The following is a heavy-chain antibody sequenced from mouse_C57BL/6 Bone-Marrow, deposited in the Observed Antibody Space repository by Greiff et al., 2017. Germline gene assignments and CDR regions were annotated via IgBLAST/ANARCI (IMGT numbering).Heavy chain of an antibody. CDR1: GFNITDYY. V-gene: IGHV14-2*01. J-gene: IGHJ1*03. D-gene: IGHD1-1*01. CDR3: ATHYYGKCFDV. Sequence: VQLQQSGAELVKPGASVKLSCTASGFNITDYYMHWVKQRTEQGLEWIGRIDPEDGGTKYDPNFKGKATITADTSSNTVYLKLSSLTSEDTAVXYCATHYYGKCFDVWGTGTTVTVSS. CDR2: IDPEDGGT.